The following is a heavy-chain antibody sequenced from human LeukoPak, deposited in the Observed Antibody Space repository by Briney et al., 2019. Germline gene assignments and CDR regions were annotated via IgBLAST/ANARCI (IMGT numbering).Heavy chain of an antibody. D-gene: IGHD6-19*01. J-gene: IGHJ4*02. CDR3: AKVHSSGWYMFND. CDR1: GFTFSSYW. Sequence: GGSLRLSCATSGFTFSSYWMHWVRQAPGKGLEWVSGISWNSGSIGYADSVKGRFTISRDNAKNSLYLQMNSLRAEDTALYYCAKVHSSGWYMFNDWGQGTLVTVSS. CDR2: ISWNSGSI. V-gene: IGHV3-9*01.